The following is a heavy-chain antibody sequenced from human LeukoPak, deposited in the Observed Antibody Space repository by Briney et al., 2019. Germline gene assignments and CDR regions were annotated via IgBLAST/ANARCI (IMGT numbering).Heavy chain of an antibody. D-gene: IGHD1-1*01. J-gene: IGHJ5*02. Sequence: SETLSLTRAVYGGSFSGYYWSWIRQRPGKGLEWSGEINHSGSTNYNPSLKSRVTISVDTSKNQFSLKLSSVTAADTAVYYCARGRNWNPNWFDPWGQGTLVTVSS. CDR1: GGSFSGYY. CDR2: INHSGST. V-gene: IGHV4-34*01. CDR3: ARGRNWNPNWFDP.